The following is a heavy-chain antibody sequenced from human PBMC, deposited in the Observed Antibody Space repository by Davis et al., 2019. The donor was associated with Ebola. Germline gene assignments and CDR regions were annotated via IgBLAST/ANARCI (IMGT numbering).Heavy chain of an antibody. CDR2: FNPSDSLT. CDR3: ARGHGWVDY. V-gene: IGHV5-10-1*01. CDR1: GYSFTSYW. D-gene: IGHD1-26*01. Sequence: GESLKISCKGSGYSFTSYWIGWVRQMPGKDLEWMGRFNPSDSLTNYSPSFQGRVTISGDESISTVYLQWNSLQASDTAIYFGARGHGWVDYWGQGTQVTVSS. J-gene: IGHJ4*02.